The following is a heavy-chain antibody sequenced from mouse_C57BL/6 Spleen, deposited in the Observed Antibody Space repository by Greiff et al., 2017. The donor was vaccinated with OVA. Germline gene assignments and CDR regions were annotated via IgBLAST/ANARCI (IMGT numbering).Heavy chain of an antibody. Sequence: VQLQQSGAELVKPGASVKMSCKASGYTFTSYWITWVKQRPGQGLEWIGDIYPGSGSTNYNEKFKSKATLTVDTSSSTAYMQLSSLTSEDSAVYYCARRGAAQATGDYYAMDYWGQGTSVTVSS. D-gene: IGHD3-2*02. J-gene: IGHJ4*01. CDR3: ARRGAAQATGDYYAMDY. V-gene: IGHV1-55*01. CDR1: GYTFTSYW. CDR2: IYPGSGST.